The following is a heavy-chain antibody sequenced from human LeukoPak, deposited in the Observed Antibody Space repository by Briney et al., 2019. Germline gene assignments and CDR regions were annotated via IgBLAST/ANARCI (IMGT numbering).Heavy chain of an antibody. D-gene: IGHD6-13*01. Sequence: GGSLRLSCAASGFTFDDYAMHWVREAPGKGLEWVSGIGWNSGGIVYADSVKGRFTISRDNAKNSLYLQMNSLGAEDTAFYYCVKVTAAGFVDHWGQGTLVTVSS. J-gene: IGHJ4*02. CDR3: VKVTAAGFVDH. CDR1: GFTFDDYA. V-gene: IGHV3-9*01. CDR2: IGWNSGGI.